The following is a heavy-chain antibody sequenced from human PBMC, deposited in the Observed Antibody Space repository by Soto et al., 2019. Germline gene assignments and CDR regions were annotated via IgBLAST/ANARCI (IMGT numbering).Heavy chain of an antibody. J-gene: IGHJ4*02. CDR1: GFTFNTYP. D-gene: IGHD5-18*01. Sequence: PGGSLRLSCAASGFTFNTYPMHWVRQAPGKGLEWVSFISYDGLNKYYADSVQGRFTISRDNTKNTLYLQMNSLRSEDTALFYCARGSSFHYDYWGQGTLVTVSS. CDR3: ARGSSFHYDY. V-gene: IGHV3-30-3*01. CDR2: ISYDGLNK.